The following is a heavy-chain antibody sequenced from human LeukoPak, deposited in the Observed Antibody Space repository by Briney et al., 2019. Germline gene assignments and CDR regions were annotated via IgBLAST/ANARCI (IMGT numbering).Heavy chain of an antibody. J-gene: IGHJ4*02. CDR2: IHYSVTT. CDR1: GGSVSSGTYF. V-gene: IGHV4-61*01. CDR3: ARWGTY. D-gene: IGHD7-27*01. Sequence: PSEALSLTCTVSGGSVSSGTYFWTWVRQPPGKGLEWIGHIHYSVTTNYNPSLKSRVTMSLDTSKNQFSLKLTSVTAADTAIYFCARWGTYWGQGILVTVSS.